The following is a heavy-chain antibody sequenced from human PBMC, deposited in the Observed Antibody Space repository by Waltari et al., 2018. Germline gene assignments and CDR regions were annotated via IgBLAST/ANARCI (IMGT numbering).Heavy chain of an antibody. D-gene: IGHD4-17*01. J-gene: IGHJ5*02. CDR2: IRYDGSNK. V-gene: IGHV3-30*02. CDR1: GFTFSSYG. Sequence: QVQLVESGGGVVQPGGSLRLSCAASGFTFSSYGMHWVRQAPGKGLEWVAFIRYDGSNKYYADSVKGRFTISRDNSKNTLYLQMNSLRAEDTAVYYCAKDHPDYGDYGWFDPWGQGTLVTVSS. CDR3: AKDHPDYGDYGWFDP.